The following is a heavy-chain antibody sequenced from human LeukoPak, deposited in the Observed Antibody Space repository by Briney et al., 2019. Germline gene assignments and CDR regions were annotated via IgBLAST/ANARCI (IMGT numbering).Heavy chain of an antibody. D-gene: IGHD6-13*01. V-gene: IGHV1-8*02. CDR2: MNPNSGNT. CDR3: ARGLPGYSSSWSDY. J-gene: IGHJ4*02. CDR1: GYTFTSYY. Sequence: EASVTVSFTASGYTFTSYYMHWVRQATGQGLEWMGWMNPNSGNTGYAQKFQGRVTMTRNTSISTAYMELSSLRSEDTAVYYCARGLPGYSSSWSDYWGQGTLVTVSS.